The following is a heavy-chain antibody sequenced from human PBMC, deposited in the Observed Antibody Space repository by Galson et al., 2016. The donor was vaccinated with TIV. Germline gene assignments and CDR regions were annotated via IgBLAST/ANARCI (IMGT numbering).Heavy chain of an antibody. CDR2: IIPIFGTA. D-gene: IGHD2-21*02. J-gene: IGHJ6*02. V-gene: IGHV1-69*13. Sequence: SVKVSCKASGATFNKYAISWVRQAPGQGLEWMGGIIPIFGTANYAQKFQGRVTITADEFPSAAYMELNSLRSEDTAVYYCARGSSDTYYCYFGMDVWGQGTTVTVSS. CDR3: ARGSSDTYYCYFGMDV. CDR1: GATFNKYA.